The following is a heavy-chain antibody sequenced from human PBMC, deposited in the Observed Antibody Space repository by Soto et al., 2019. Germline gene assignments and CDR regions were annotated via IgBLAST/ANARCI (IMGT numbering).Heavy chain of an antibody. Sequence: SETLSLTCTVSGGSITSVDSYWSWIRQSPGKGLEWIGFIYHSGSTYYNPSLKSRLTISIDTSKNQFSLNLSSVTAADTAVYYCARARMHHYFDYWGQGPLVTVSS. J-gene: IGHJ4*02. D-gene: IGHD2-15*01. V-gene: IGHV4-30-4*01. CDR1: GGSITSVDSY. CDR3: ARARMHHYFDY. CDR2: IYHSGST.